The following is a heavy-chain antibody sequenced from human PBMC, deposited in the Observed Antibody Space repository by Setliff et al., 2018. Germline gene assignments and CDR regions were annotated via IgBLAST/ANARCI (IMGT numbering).Heavy chain of an antibody. V-gene: IGHV3-23*01. Sequence: GGSLRLSCAASGFTFSNYTMTWVRQAPGKGLEWVSGISGGGSRTYYADSVKGRFTISRDNSKNTLYLQMNSLRAEDTAVYYCARDTSGRDALDIWGQGTMGTVSS. D-gene: IGHD3-10*01. CDR2: ISGGGSRT. J-gene: IGHJ3*02. CDR1: GFTFSNYT. CDR3: ARDTSGRDALDI.